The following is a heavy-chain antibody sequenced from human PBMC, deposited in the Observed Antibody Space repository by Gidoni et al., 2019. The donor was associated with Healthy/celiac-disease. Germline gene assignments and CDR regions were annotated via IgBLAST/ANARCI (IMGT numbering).Heavy chain of an antibody. J-gene: IGHJ4*02. CDR1: GVHFSSYS. CDR3: AREGVGGGSSPNY. D-gene: IGHD2-15*01. CDR2: ISSSSSYI. Sequence: EVQLVESGGGLVKPGGSLRRSCAASGVHFSSYSMNWFRQAPGKGLEWVSSISSSSSYIYYADSVKGRFTISRDNAKNSLYLQMNSLRAEDTAVYYCAREGVGGGSSPNYWGQGTLVTVSS. V-gene: IGHV3-21*01.